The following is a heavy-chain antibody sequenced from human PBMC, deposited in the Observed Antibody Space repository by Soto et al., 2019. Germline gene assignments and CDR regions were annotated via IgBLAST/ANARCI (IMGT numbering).Heavy chain of an antibody. Sequence: PSETLSLTCTISGASISSYYWSWIRQPAGEGLEWIGRIYTSGTTTYNPSLESRVTLSADTSKNQFYLTLSSVTAADAAVYYCASSSLYGMDVWGQGTTVTVSS. J-gene: IGHJ6*02. CDR1: GASISSYY. CDR3: ASSSLYGMDV. CDR2: IYTSGTT. V-gene: IGHV4-4*07.